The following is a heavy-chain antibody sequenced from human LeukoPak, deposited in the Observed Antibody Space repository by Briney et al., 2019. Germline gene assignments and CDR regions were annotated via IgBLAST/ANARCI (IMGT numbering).Heavy chain of an antibody. CDR1: GFTFSSYG. CDR3: AKAGYDILTGSYYYYYYMDV. Sequence: PGGSLRLSCAASGFTFSSYGMHWVRQAPGKGLEWVAFIRYDGSNKYYADSVKGRFTISRDNSKNTLYLQMNSLRAEDTAVYYCAKAGYDILTGSYYYYYYMDVWGKGTTVTISS. D-gene: IGHD3-9*01. V-gene: IGHV3-30*02. J-gene: IGHJ6*03. CDR2: IRYDGSNK.